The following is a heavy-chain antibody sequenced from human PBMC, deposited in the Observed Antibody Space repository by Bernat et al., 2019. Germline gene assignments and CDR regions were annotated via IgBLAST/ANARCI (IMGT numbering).Heavy chain of an antibody. D-gene: IGHD3-22*01. CDR1: GGSISSSSYY. Sequence: QLQLQESGPGLVKPSETLSLTCTVSGGSISSSSYYWGWIRQPPGKGLEWIGSIYYSGSTYYNPSLKSRVTISVDTSKNQFSLKLSSVTAADTAVYYCARGGPYYYDSSGYYYWGQGTLVTVSS. V-gene: IGHV4-39*07. J-gene: IGHJ4*02. CDR2: IYYSGST. CDR3: ARGGPYYYDSSGYYY.